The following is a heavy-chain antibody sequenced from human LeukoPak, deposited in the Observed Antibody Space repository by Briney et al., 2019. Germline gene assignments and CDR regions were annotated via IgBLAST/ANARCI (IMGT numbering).Heavy chain of an antibody. CDR1: GGSISSSSYY. V-gene: IGHV4-39*07. CDR3: ARVYCSSTSCYVRAWFDP. Sequence: SSETLSLTCTVSGGSISSSSYYWGWIRQPPGKGLEWIGSIYYSGSTYYNPSLKSRVTISVDTSKNQFSLKLSSVTAADTAVYYCARVYCSSTSCYVRAWFDPWGQGTLVTVSS. J-gene: IGHJ5*02. D-gene: IGHD2-2*01. CDR2: IYYSGST.